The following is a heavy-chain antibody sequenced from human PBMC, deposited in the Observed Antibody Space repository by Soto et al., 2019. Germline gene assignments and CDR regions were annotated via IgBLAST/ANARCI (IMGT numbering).Heavy chain of an antibody. D-gene: IGHD1-26*01. CDR1: GFTFTSSA. J-gene: IGHJ3*02. Sequence: QMQLVQSGPEVKKPGTSVKVSCKASGFTFTSSAVQWVRQARGQRLEWIGWIVVGSGNTNYAQKFQERVTITRDMSTSTAYMELSSLRSEDTAVYYCAAAQTGVVVGATGEQEAFDIWGQGTMVTVSS. CDR2: IVVGSGNT. V-gene: IGHV1-58*01. CDR3: AAAQTGVVVGATGEQEAFDI.